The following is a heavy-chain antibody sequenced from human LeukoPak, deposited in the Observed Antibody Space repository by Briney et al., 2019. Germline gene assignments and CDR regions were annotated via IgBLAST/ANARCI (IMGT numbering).Heavy chain of an antibody. CDR3: ARSAFLVTAPGLYYFDY. V-gene: IGHV4-59*12. CDR1: GGSISSSY. CDR2: MYYSGRT. J-gene: IGHJ4*02. D-gene: IGHD6-13*01. Sequence: PSETLSLTCTVSGGSISSSYWSWIRQTPGTGLEWIGYMYYSGRTNYNPSLKSRVTISVDTSENQFSLRMSSVTAADTAVYYCARSAFLVTAPGLYYFDYWGQGTLVALS.